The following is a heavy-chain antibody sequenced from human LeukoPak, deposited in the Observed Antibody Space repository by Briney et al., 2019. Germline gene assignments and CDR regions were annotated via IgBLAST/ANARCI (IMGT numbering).Heavy chain of an antibody. D-gene: IGHD1-26*01. CDR2: IYRGGST. Sequence: SGGSLRLSCAASGFTVRTNYMNWVRQAPGKGLEWVSVIYRGGSTYYADSVKGRFTISRDNSKNTLYLQMNSLRAEDTAVYYCAREMEQDGMDVWGQGTTVTVSS. CDR1: GFTVRTNY. CDR3: AREMEQDGMDV. V-gene: IGHV3-66*01. J-gene: IGHJ6*02.